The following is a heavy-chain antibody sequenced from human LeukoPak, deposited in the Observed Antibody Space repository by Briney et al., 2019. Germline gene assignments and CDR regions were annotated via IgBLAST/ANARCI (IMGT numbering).Heavy chain of an antibody. Sequence: PSETLSLTCAVSGYSFSSGYNWGWIRQPPGEGREWTGIIYHGGSTYYTESLKSRVTTSGDTSKNQLYLHLNTVTAADTAVYCCARHESVEIVVVLNGLPIAGDMWGQGTMVSVSS. J-gene: IGHJ3*02. D-gene: IGHD3-22*01. CDR2: IYHGGST. CDR1: GYSFSSGYN. CDR3: ARHESVEIVVVLNGLPIAGDM. V-gene: IGHV4-38-2*01.